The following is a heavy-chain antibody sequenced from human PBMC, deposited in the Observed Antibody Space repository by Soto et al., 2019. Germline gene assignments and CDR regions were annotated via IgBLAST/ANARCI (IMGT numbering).Heavy chain of an antibody. Sequence: ASVKVSCKASGYTFTCYGISWVRQAPGQGLEWMGWISAYNGNTNYAQKLQGRVTMTTDISTSTAYMELRSLRSDDTAVYYCARDPLTLTTTQINWFDPWGQGTLVTVSS. CDR2: ISAYNGNT. CDR1: GYTFTCYG. CDR3: ARDPLTLTTTQINWFDP. D-gene: IGHD4-17*01. J-gene: IGHJ5*02. V-gene: IGHV1-18*01.